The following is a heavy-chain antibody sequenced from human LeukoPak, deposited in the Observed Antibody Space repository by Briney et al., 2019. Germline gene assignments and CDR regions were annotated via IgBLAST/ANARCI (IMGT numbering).Heavy chain of an antibody. J-gene: IGHJ3*02. CDR1: GFTFSSYG. CDR2: IWYDGSKK. Sequence: GGSLRLSCAASGFTFSSYGMHWVRQAPGKGLEWVALIWYDGSKKFYTDSVKGRYTISRDNSKNTLYLQMNSLRAEDTAVYYCARDEAVMTTVLSDAFDIWGQGTMVTVSS. CDR3: ARDEAVMTTVLSDAFDI. D-gene: IGHD4-17*01. V-gene: IGHV3-33*01.